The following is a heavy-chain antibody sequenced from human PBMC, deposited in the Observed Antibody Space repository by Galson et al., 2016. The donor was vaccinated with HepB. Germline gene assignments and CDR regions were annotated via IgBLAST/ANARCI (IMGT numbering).Heavy chain of an antibody. V-gene: IGHV5-10-1*01. D-gene: IGHD4-17*01. CDR1: GYRLTDYW. CDR2: IDPDDSYT. Sequence: QSGAEVKEPGESLRISCQGSGYRLTDYWITWVRQVPGKGLQWMGRIDPDDSYTNYSPSFQGHVTISVDKSINTAYLHWDTLKASDTAIYYCARALEYGSRNYYGYFAMDVWGPGTTVIVSS. CDR3: ARALEYGSRNYYGYFAMDV. J-gene: IGHJ6*02.